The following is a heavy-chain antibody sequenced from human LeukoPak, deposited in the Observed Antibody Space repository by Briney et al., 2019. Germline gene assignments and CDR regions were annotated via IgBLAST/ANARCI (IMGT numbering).Heavy chain of an antibody. J-gene: IGHJ4*02. CDR3: ARGGNVLLWFGEPHDY. D-gene: IGHD3-10*01. V-gene: IGHV4-34*01. Sequence: SETLSLTCAVYGGSFSGYYWSWIRQPPGKGLEWIGEINHSGSTNYNPSLTSRVTISVDTSKNQFSLKLSSVTAADTAVYYCARGGNVLLWFGEPHDYWGQGTLVTVSS. CDR1: GGSFSGYY. CDR2: INHSGST.